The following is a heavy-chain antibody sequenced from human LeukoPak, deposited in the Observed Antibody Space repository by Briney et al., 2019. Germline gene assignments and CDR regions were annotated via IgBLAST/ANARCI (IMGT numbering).Heavy chain of an antibody. J-gene: IGHJ4*02. D-gene: IGHD5-18*01. CDR3: ASGYSYGFSVY. CDR2: ISSSSSTI. CDR1: GFTFSSYS. V-gene: IGHV3-48*01. Sequence: GGSLRLSCAASGFTFSSYSMNWVRQAPGKGLEWVSYISSSSSTIYYADSAKGRFTISRDNAKNSLYLQMNSLRAEDTAVYYCASGYSYGFSVYWGQGTLVTVSS.